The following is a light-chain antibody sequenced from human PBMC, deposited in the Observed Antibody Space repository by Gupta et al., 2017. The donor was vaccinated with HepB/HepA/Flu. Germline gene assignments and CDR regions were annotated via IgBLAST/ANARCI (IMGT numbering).Light chain of an antibody. V-gene: IGLV2-11*01. Sequence: VTISCTGTSSDVGGYNYVSWYQQHPGKAPKLMIYDVSKRPSGVPDRFSGSNSGNTASLTISGLQAEEEADDYCCSYAGSYTLSVFGGGTKLTVL. CDR2: DVS. J-gene: IGLJ2*01. CDR3: CSYAGSYTLSV. CDR1: SSDVGGYNY.